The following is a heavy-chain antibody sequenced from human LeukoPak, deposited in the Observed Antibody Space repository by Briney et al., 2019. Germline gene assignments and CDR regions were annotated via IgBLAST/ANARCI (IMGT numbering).Heavy chain of an antibody. D-gene: IGHD6-13*01. Sequence: GSVKVSCKSSGYTFTDYYVHWVRQAPGQGLEWMGRINPNSGDTNYAQNFQGRVTMSRDTSISTAYLELNSLIVDDTAVFYCARSTITTTAAGHFDLWGRGTLVTVSS. CDR3: ARSTITTTAAGHFDL. J-gene: IGHJ2*01. CDR1: GYTFTDYY. CDR2: INPNSGDT. V-gene: IGHV1-2*06.